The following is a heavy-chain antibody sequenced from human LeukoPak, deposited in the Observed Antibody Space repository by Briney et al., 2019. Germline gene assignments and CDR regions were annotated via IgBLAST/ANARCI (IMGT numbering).Heavy chain of an antibody. V-gene: IGHV4-39*01. CDR3: ARRGYGASRRYFDY. CDR1: GGSTSSSSYY. J-gene: IGHJ4*02. CDR2: IFYSGST. Sequence: TLSLTCTVSGGSTSSSSYYWGWIRQPPGKGLEWIGFIFYSGSTYYNPSLKSRVTISVDTSKNQFSLKLSSVTAADTAVYYCARRGYGASRRYFDYWGQGTLVTVSS. D-gene: IGHD2-15*01.